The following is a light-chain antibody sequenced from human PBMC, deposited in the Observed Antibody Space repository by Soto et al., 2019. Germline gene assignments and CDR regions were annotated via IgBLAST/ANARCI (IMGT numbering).Light chain of an antibody. V-gene: IGKV3-20*01. CDR2: GTS. Sequence: DIVLTQSPDPLSLSPGEGATLSCRSSQTASSSYLAWYQQKPGQAPRLIIYGTSTRATGIPDRFSGSGSGTDLTLTISGLEPEDFAVYYCQHYTDSLWTFGQGTKVDIK. CDR3: QHYTDSLWT. J-gene: IGKJ1*01. CDR1: QTASSSY.